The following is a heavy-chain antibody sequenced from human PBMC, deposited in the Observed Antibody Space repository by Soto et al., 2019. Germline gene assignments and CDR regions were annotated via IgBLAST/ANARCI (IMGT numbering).Heavy chain of an antibody. J-gene: IGHJ4*02. D-gene: IGHD5-12*01. Sequence: QVQLVQSGAEVKKPGSSVKVSCKASGGTFSSYTISWVRQAPGQGLEWMGRIIPILGLANYAQKFQGRVTIPAHKSTSTAYMELTSLRSEDTAVYYCARDRPGYSGYGYWGQGTLVTVSS. V-gene: IGHV1-69*08. CDR1: GGTFSSYT. CDR3: ARDRPGYSGYGY. CDR2: IIPILGLA.